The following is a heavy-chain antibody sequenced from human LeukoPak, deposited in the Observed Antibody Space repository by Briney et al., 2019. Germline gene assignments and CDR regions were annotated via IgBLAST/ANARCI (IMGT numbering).Heavy chain of an antibody. J-gene: IGHJ5*02. Sequence: SETLSLTCAVSGGSISSGGYSWSWIRQPPGKGLEWIGCIYHSGSTYYNPSLKSRVTISVDRSKNQFSLKLSSVTAADTAVYYCARDRCSGGSCYFHWFDPWGQGTLVTVSS. CDR2: IYHSGST. D-gene: IGHD2-15*01. CDR1: GGSISSGGYS. V-gene: IGHV4-30-2*01. CDR3: ARDRCSGGSCYFHWFDP.